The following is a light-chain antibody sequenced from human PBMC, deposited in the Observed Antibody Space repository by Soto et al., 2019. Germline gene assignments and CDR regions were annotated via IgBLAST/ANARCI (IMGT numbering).Light chain of an antibody. CDR3: QQYYRTPLT. CDR2: WAS. J-gene: IGKJ4*01. V-gene: IGKV4-1*01. CDR1: QSILYRSNNKNY. Sequence: DIVMTQSPDSLAVSLGERATINCKSSQSILYRSNNKNYLAWYQQKPGQPPKLLIYWASTRESGIPDRFSGSGSGTDFTLTISSLQAEDVAVYYCQQYYRTPLTFGGGTKVDNK.